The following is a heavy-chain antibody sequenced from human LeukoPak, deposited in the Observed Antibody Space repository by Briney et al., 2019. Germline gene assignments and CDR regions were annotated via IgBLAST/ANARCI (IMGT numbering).Heavy chain of an antibody. D-gene: IGHD2-2*01. Sequence: PSETLSLTCTVSGGSISSSSYYWGWIRQPPGKGLEWIGSIYYSGSTYYNPSLKSRVTISVDTSKNQFSLKLSSVTVADTAVYYCAREPGYCSSTSCDIPQWGQGTLVTVSS. CDR2: IYYSGST. CDR3: AREPGYCSSTSCDIPQ. CDR1: GGSISSSSYY. J-gene: IGHJ4*02. V-gene: IGHV4-39*07.